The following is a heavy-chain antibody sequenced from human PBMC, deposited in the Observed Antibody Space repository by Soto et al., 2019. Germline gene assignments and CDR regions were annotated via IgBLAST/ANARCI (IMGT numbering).Heavy chain of an antibody. CDR1: GGSIDNYEYY. D-gene: IGHD6-6*01. V-gene: IGHV4-30-4*01. CDR2: IYYSGRT. Sequence: TLSLTFTVSGGSIDNYEYYWTWIRQPPGKGLEWVGYIYYSGRTNYNPSLNSRLTISLDTSKNQFSLRLTSVSAADTAMYYCARDRSNSPDYFDFWGQGTLVTVSS. J-gene: IGHJ4*02. CDR3: ARDRSNSPDYFDF.